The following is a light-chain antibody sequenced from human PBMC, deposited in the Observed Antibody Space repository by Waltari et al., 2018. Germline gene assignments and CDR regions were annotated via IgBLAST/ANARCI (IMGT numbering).Light chain of an antibody. CDR2: RNT. CDR1: SSNIGSNY. Sequence: QSVLTQPPSASGTPGQRVTISCSGSSSNIGSNYLYWYQQLPGAAPKLLIYRNTRRPSGVPDLFSGSKSGPSASLVSSGLRSEDEADYYCAAWDDSLSGRVFGGGTKLTVL. J-gene: IGLJ3*02. V-gene: IGLV1-47*01. CDR3: AAWDDSLSGRV.